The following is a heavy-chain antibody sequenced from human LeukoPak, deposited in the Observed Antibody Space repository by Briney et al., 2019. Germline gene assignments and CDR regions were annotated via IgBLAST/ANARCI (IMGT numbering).Heavy chain of an antibody. CDR3: ARDGSSSWYINWFDP. J-gene: IGHJ5*02. V-gene: IGHV3-30-3*01. D-gene: IGHD6-13*01. CDR1: GFTFSSYA. CDR2: ISYDGSNK. Sequence: PGGSLRLSCAASGFTFSSYAMHWVRQAPGKGLEWVAVISYDGSNKYYADSVKGRFTISRDNSKNTLYLQMNSLRAEDTAVYYCARDGSSSWYINWFDPWGQGTLVTVSS.